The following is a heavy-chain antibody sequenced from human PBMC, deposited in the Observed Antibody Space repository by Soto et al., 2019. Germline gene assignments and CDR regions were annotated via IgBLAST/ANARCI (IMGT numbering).Heavy chain of an antibody. D-gene: IGHD5-18*01. Sequence: QAGGSLRLSCAASGFTFSPYAMHWVRQAPGKGLEWMAFISSDGSNKYYADSVKGRFTISRDNSKNTVYLQMNSLRGGDTAMYYCARARGYTYHFDYWGQGTLVTVSS. V-gene: IGHV3-30-3*01. CDR3: ARARGYTYHFDY. CDR2: ISSDGSNK. CDR1: GFTFSPYA. J-gene: IGHJ4*02.